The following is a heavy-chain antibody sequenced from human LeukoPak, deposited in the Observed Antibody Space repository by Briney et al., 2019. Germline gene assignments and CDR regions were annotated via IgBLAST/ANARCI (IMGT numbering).Heavy chain of an antibody. Sequence: ASVKVSCKASGGTFSSYAISWVRQAPGQGLERMGIINPSGGSTSYAQKFQGRVTMTRDTSTSTVYMELSSLRSEDTAVYYCARDRGIQLWLFDYWGQGTLVTVSS. V-gene: IGHV1-46*01. CDR2: INPSGGST. CDR3: ARDRGIQLWLFDY. D-gene: IGHD5-18*01. J-gene: IGHJ4*02. CDR1: GGTFSSYA.